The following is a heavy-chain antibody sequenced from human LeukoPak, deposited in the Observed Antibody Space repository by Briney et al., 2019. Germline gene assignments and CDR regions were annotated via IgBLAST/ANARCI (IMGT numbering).Heavy chain of an antibody. V-gene: IGHV4-59*08. CDR3: ARGTSGRYFIFDD. J-gene: IGHJ4*02. CDR1: GGSISSDY. Sequence: KPPETLSLTCTVSGGSISSDYWSWIRQSPGKGMEWIGHVHYRGSTTYNPSLKSRVTISVDTSKNQFSLKLSSVTAADTAIYYCARGTSGRYFIFDDWGQGTLVTVSS. CDR2: VHYRGST. D-gene: IGHD1-26*01.